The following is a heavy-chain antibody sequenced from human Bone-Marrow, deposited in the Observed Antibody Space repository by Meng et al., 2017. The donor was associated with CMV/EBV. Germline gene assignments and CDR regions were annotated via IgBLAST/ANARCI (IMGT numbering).Heavy chain of an antibody. CDR1: GFTVSSDY. D-gene: IGHD3-3*01. J-gene: IGHJ6*02. V-gene: IGHV3-53*01. CDR2: IYSGGST. CDR3: ARDLPTYYDFWSGYYGNYYYGMDV. Sequence: GESLKISCAASGFTVSSDYMSWVRQAPGKGLEWVSVIYSGGSTYYADSVKGRFTISRDNSKNTLYLQMNSLRADDTAVYYCARDLPTYYDFWSGYYGNYYYGMDVWGQGTTVTVSS.